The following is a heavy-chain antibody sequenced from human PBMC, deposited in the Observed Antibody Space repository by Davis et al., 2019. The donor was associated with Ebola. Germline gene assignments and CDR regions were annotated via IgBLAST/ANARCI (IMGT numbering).Heavy chain of an antibody. CDR1: GFSLSTRGMC. CDR2: IDWDDDK. CDR3: ARIRSIAAAGDYYYYYGMDV. Sequence: SGPTLVKPTQTLTLTCTFSGFSLSTRGMCVSWIRQPPGKALEWLALIDWDDDKYYSTSLKTRLTISKDTSKNQVVLTMTNMDPVDTATYYCARIRSIAAAGDYYYYYGMDVWGQGTTVTVSS. D-gene: IGHD6-13*01. V-gene: IGHV2-70*01. J-gene: IGHJ6*02.